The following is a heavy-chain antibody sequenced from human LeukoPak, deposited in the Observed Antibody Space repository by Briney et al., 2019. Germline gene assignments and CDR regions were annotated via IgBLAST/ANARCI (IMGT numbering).Heavy chain of an antibody. V-gene: IGHV1-18*01. CDR1: GYTFTSYV. Sequence: ASVKVSCKASGYTFTSYVISCGRQAPGQGLEWGVWISAYNVITNYAQKLQGRVTMTKDPSTSTAYMELRSLRSDDKAVYYCARAGYSSSWYGQYYSYYGMDVWGQGTTVTVSS. CDR2: ISAYNVIT. D-gene: IGHD6-13*01. J-gene: IGHJ6*02. CDR3: ARAGYSSSWYGQYYSYYGMDV.